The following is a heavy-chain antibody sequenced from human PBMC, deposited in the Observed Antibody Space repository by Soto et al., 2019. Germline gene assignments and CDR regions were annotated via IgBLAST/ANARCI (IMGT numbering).Heavy chain of an antibody. J-gene: IGHJ4*02. V-gene: IGHV3-7*01. CDR1: GFTFSSSW. CDR3: ARDHLRRFDY. Sequence: GGSLRLSCEASGFTFSSSWMTWVRQAPGKGLEWVANMNQDGSEKYYVGSVKGRFTISRDNAKNSLYLQMNSLRAEDTAVYYCARDHLRRFDYWGQGTLVTVSS. CDR2: MNQDGSEK.